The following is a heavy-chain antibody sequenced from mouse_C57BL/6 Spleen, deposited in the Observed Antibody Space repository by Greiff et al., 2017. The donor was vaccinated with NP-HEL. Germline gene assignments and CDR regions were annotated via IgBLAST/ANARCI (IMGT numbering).Heavy chain of an antibody. J-gene: IGHJ1*03. CDR2: IYPGDGDT. Sequence: QVQLQQSGAELVKPGASVKISCKASGYAFSSYWMNWVKQRPGKGLEWIGQIYPGDGDTNYNGKFKGKATLTADKSSSTAYMQLSSLTSEDSAVYFCARSALYGNYWYFDVWGTGTTVTVSS. V-gene: IGHV1-80*01. CDR1: GYAFSSYW. D-gene: IGHD2-1*01. CDR3: ARSALYGNYWYFDV.